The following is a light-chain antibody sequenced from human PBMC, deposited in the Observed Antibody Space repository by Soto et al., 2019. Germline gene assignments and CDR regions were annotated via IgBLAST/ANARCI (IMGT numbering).Light chain of an antibody. Sequence: QSVLTQRASVSGSPGQSITISCTGTSSDVGRYNLVSWFQQHPGKAPKLMIYEVTKRPSGVSNRFSASKSGNTASLTISGLQAEDEADYYCYSYAGSTTFVVFGGGTQL. V-gene: IGLV2-23*02. CDR2: EVT. CDR3: YSYAGSTTFVV. CDR1: SSDVGRYNL. J-gene: IGLJ2*01.